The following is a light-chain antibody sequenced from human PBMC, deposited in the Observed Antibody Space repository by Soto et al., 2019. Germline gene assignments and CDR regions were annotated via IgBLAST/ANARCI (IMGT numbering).Light chain of an antibody. J-gene: IGKJ1*01. V-gene: IGKV3-20*01. CDR2: GAS. CDR3: QQYGSSPRT. CDR1: QSVSSSY. Sequence: EIVLTQSPGALSLSQVERATLSCGASQSVSSSYLAWYQQKPGQAPRLLIYGASTRATGIPDRFSGSGSGTDFTLTISRLEPEDFAMYYSQQYGSSPRTFGQGTKVEIK.